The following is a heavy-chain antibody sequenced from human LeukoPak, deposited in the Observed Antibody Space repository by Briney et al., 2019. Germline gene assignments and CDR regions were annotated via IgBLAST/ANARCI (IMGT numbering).Heavy chain of an antibody. CDR3: ARDKLFEYGNWFET. D-gene: IGHD3-10*01. CDR2: ILYDGSNT. V-gene: IGHV3-30-3*01. Sequence: PGRSLRLSCEASGFTFRSYAMPWDRQAPGKGREWVAVILYDGSNTYYRDSGTGRFTLSRDNSKKRLYLQRNSLRAEDTAVYYCARDKLFEYGNWFETWGQGTLVSVSS. J-gene: IGHJ5*02. CDR1: GFTFRSYA.